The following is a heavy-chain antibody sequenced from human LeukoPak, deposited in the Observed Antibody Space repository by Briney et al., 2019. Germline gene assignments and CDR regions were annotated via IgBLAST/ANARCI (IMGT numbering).Heavy chain of an antibody. CDR2: ITGSGTNT. Sequence: GGSLRLSCVASGFTFSNYAMSWVRQAPGKGLEWVSAITGSGTNTYYADSVKGRFTISRDNSKNTVFLQMNSLRHEDTAIYYCVIWGDYDVLTGYYVPDYWGEGTLVTVSS. V-gene: IGHV3-23*01. D-gene: IGHD3-9*01. CDR1: GFTFSNYA. J-gene: IGHJ4*02. CDR3: VIWGDYDVLTGYYVPDY.